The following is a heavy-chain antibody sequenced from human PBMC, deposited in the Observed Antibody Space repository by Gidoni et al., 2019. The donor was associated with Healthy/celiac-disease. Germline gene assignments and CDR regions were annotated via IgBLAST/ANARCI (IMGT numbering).Heavy chain of an antibody. J-gene: IGHJ5*02. CDR3: ARDRFAYDSSGYPNPAGSNNWFDP. CDR2: LNAGNGKT. D-gene: IGHD3-22*01. CDR1: GYPFTSYA. V-gene: IGHV1-3*01. Sequence: QVQLVQSGAEVKKPGASAKVSCTASGYPFTSYAMTWVRLAPGQRLEWMGGLNAGNGKTKYSQKFQGRVTITRDTSASTAYMELSSLRSEDTAVYYCARDRFAYDSSGYPNPAGSNNWFDPWGQGTLVTVSS.